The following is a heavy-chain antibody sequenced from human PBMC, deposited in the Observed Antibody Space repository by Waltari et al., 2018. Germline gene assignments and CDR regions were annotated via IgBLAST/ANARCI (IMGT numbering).Heavy chain of an antibody. CDR1: GFIFSHSA. J-gene: IGHJ1*01. CDR2: INGYGDKT. V-gene: IGHV3-23*01. Sequence: EVQVLESGGGLAQPGGSLRLTCAASGFIFSHSALYWVRQAPGKGLEWVSGINGYGDKTYYADSVRGRFTLSRDNSRNTLSLEMNSLRADDTAVYYCAKAHFYDTSGYIEHWGQGTLVTVSS. D-gene: IGHD3-22*01. CDR3: AKAHFYDTSGYIEH.